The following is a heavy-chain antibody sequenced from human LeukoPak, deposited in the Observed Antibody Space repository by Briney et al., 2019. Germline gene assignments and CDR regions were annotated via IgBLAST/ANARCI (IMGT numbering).Heavy chain of an antibody. CDR1: GFTFSSYW. CDR2: IKQDGSEK. J-gene: IGHJ4*02. Sequence: PGGSLRLSCVASGFTFSSYWMSWVRQAPGKGLEWVANIKQDGSEKYYVDSVKGRFTISRDNAKNSLYLQMNSLRAEDTAVYYCARWGSYSSRFDYWGQGTLVTVSS. CDR3: ARWGSYSSRFDY. D-gene: IGHD1-26*01. V-gene: IGHV3-7*01.